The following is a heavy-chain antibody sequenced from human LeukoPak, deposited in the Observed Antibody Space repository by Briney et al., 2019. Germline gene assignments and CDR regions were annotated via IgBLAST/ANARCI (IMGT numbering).Heavy chain of an antibody. CDR2: ISGSGGST. CDR3: AKDVFWSGYYSGSDVNWFDP. D-gene: IGHD3-3*01. V-gene: IGHV3-23*01. Sequence: GGSLRLSCAASGFTFSSYAMSWVRQAPGKGLEWVSAISGSGGSTYYADSVKGRFTNSRDNSKNTLYLQMNSLRAEDTAVYYCAKDVFWSGYYSGSDVNWFDPWGQGTLVTVSS. CDR1: GFTFSSYA. J-gene: IGHJ5*02.